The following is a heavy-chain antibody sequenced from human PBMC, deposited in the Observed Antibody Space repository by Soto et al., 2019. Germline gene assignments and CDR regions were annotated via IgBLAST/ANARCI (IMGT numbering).Heavy chain of an antibody. J-gene: IGHJ4*02. CDR2: VDSGGSGT. V-gene: IGHV3-74*01. CDR3: ATVFEH. CDR1: GITFSGFW. Sequence: VPLVESGGGSVQPGGSLRLSCVASGITFSGFWMHWVSQVPGKGLVWVARVDSGGSGTSYADFVKGRFTISRDNAKNTLSLQLDSLRVEDTAVYYCATVFEHWGQGIPVTFSS.